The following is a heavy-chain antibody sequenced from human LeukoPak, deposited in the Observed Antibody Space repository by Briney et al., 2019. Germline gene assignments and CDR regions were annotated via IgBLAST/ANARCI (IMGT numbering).Heavy chain of an antibody. CDR3: ARNPLISGYYYYYMDV. CDR1: GFTFSSYS. CDR2: ISSGGGYT. J-gene: IGHJ6*03. Sequence: GGSLRLSCAASGFTFSSYSMNWVRQAPGKVLEWVSSISSGGGYTYYADSVKGRFTISRDNAKNSLYLQMNSLRAEDTADYYCARNPLISGYYYYYMDVWGKGTTVTVSS. D-gene: IGHD3-16*01. V-gene: IGHV3-21*06.